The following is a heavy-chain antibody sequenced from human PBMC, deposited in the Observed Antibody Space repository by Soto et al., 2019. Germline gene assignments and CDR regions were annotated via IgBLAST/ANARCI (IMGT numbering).Heavy chain of an antibody. J-gene: IGHJ5*02. V-gene: IGHV4-34*01. CDR2: INHSGST. CDR1: GGSFSGYY. CDR3: ARGPKGYSGYDRRGPIDP. D-gene: IGHD5-12*01. Sequence: SETLSLTCAVYGGSFSGYYWSWIRQPPGKGLEWIGEINHSGSTNYNPSLKSRVTISVDTSKNQFSLKLSSVTAADTAVYYCARGPKGYSGYDRRGPIDPWGQGTLVTVSS.